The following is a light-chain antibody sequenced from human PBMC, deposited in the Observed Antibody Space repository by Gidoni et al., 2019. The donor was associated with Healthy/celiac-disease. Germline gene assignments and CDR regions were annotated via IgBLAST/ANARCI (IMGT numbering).Light chain of an antibody. CDR1: HGISKY. V-gene: IGKV1-27*01. J-gene: IGKJ3*01. CDR3: QKYNSALPFT. Sequence: DIQMSQSPSSLPASVGDRVTITFRASHGISKYLAWYQQKPVKVPKLLIYAASTLQSGVPSRFSGSGSGTDFTLTISSLQPEDVATYYCQKYNSALPFTFGPGTKVDIK. CDR2: AAS.